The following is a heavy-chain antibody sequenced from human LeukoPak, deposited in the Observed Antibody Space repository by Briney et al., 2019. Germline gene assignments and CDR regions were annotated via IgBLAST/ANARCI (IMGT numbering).Heavy chain of an antibody. J-gene: IGHJ6*03. D-gene: IGHD3-10*01. V-gene: IGHV3-30*02. CDR1: GFTFSSYG. Sequence: GGSLRLSCAASGFTFSSYGMHWVRQAPGKGLEWVAFIRYDGSNKYYADSVKGRFTISRDNSKNTLYLQMNSLRAEDTAVYYCAKDSLWFAMTPAKYMDVWGKGTTVTISS. CDR2: IRYDGSNK. CDR3: AKDSLWFAMTPAKYMDV.